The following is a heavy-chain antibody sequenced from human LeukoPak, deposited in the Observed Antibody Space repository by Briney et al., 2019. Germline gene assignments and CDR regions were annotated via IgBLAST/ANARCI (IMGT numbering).Heavy chain of an antibody. J-gene: IGHJ4*02. D-gene: IGHD6-13*01. CDR2: ISGSGGST. CDR1: GFTFSSYA. Sequence: PGGSLRLSCAASGFTFSSYAMSWVRQAPGKGLEWVSAISGSGGSTYYADSVKGRFTISRDNSKNTLYLQMNTLRAEDTAVYYCASTRRYSSSWDRGFLDYWGQGTLVTVSS. CDR3: ASTRRYSSSWDRGFLDY. V-gene: IGHV3-23*01.